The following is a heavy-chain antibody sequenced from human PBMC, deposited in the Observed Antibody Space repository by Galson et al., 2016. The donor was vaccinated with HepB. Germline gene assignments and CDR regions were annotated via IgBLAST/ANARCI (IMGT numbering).Heavy chain of an antibody. CDR3: ARDSTAGSCSSTSCYTIRTLFDP. Sequence: SVKVSCKASGYIFTSYYMHWVRQAPGQGLEWMGIINPSGGSTSYAQKFQGRVTMTRDTSTSTVYMELSSLRSEDTAVYYCARDSTAGSCSSTSCYTIRTLFDPWGQGTLVTVSS. J-gene: IGHJ5*02. CDR1: GYIFTSYY. D-gene: IGHD2-2*02. V-gene: IGHV1-46*01. CDR2: INPSGGST.